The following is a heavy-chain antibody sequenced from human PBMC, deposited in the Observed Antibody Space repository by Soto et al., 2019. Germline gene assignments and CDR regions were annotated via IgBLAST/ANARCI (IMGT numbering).Heavy chain of an antibody. CDR2: INPNSGGT. V-gene: IGHV1-2*04. D-gene: IGHD6-13*01. Sequence: QVQLVQSGAEVKKPGASVKVSCKASGYTFTGYYMHWVRQAPGQGLEWMGWINPNSGGTNYAQKFQGWVTMTRDTSLSTAYMELSRLRSDDTAVYYCARLKGIAAAGTNFDYWGQGTQVTVSS. J-gene: IGHJ4*02. CDR3: ARLKGIAAAGTNFDY. CDR1: GYTFTGYY.